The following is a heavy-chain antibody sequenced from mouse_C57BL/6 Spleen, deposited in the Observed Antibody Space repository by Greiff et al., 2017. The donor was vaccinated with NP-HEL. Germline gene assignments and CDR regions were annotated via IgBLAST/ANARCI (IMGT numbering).Heavy chain of an antibody. D-gene: IGHD4-1*01. CDR1: GYTFTSYW. Sequence: QVQLQQPGAELVKPGASVKLSCKASGYTFTSYWMQWVKQRPGQGLEWIGEIDPSDSYTNYNQKFKGKATLTVDTSSSTAYMQLSSLTSEDSAVYYCARNSGAYAMDYWGQGTSVTVSS. J-gene: IGHJ4*01. CDR2: IDPSDSYT. V-gene: IGHV1-50*01. CDR3: ARNSGAYAMDY.